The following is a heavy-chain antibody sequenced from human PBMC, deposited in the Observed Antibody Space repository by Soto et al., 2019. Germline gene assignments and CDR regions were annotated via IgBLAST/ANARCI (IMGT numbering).Heavy chain of an antibody. V-gene: IGHV3-66*01. CDR1: GFPVSTFY. CDR2: IYSGDRT. J-gene: IGHJ4*02. CDR3: ATGGSGYSYG. D-gene: IGHD3-22*01. Sequence: GGSLSLSCAASGFPVSTFYMNWIRQAPGKGLEWVSVIYSGDRTSYADSVRGRFTISRDSSKNTLYLQMNSLTAEDTAVYFCATGGSGYSYGWGQGTLVTVSS.